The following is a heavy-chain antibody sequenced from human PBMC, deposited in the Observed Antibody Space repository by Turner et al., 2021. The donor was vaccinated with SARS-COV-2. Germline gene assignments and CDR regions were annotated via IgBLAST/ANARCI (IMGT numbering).Heavy chain of an antibody. Sequence: QLQLQHSGPRLVKPSETLSLPCTVSGDSIAGSAYYWGWIRQSPAKWLAWIGTVDSGGTTYYKPSLKRRITLSVDTSKNHFYLNLYSVTAADTAVYYCVRLSLVYGDYAEYWGHGALVTVSS. CDR2: VDSGGTT. CDR3: VRLSLVYGDYAEY. V-gene: IGHV4-39*02. CDR1: GDSIAGSAYY. D-gene: IGHD4-17*01. J-gene: IGHJ4*01.